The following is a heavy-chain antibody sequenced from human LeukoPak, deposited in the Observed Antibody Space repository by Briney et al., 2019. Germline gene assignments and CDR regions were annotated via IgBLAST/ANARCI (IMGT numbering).Heavy chain of an antibody. J-gene: IGHJ4*02. CDR3: ARGPSSWYYFDY. CDR2: TYYSGST. D-gene: IGHD6-19*01. V-gene: IGHV4-30-4*01. CDR1: GGSISSGDYY. Sequence: SQTLSLTCTVSGGSISSGDYYWSWIRQPPGKGLEWIGYTYYSGSTYYNPSLKSRVTISVDTSKNQFSLKLSSVTAADTAVYYCARGPSSWYYFDYWGQGTLVTVSS.